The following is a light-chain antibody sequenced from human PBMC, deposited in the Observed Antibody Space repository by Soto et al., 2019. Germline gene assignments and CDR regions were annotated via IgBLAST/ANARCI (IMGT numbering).Light chain of an antibody. V-gene: IGKV3-11*01. CDR2: DAS. Sequence: EIVLTQSPATLSLSPGERATLSCRASQSVSSYLAWYQHKPGQAPRLLIYDASKRATGIPARFSGSGSGTDFNLTISSLEPEDFEVYYCQKRSNWPPTWTFGQGTRVEIK. CDR1: QSVSSY. CDR3: QKRSNWPPTWT. J-gene: IGKJ1*01.